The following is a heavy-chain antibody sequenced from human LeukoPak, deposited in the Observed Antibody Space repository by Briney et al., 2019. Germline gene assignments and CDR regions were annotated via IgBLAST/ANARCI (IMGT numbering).Heavy chain of an antibody. Sequence: SETLSLTCTVSGGSISSGSYYWSWIRQPPGKGLEWIGYIYHSGSTKYNPSLKSRVTISVDTSKNQFSLKLSSVTAADTAVYYCARDGYSGNDGLWGQGTLVTVSS. V-gene: IGHV4-61*01. CDR1: GGSISSGSYY. J-gene: IGHJ4*02. D-gene: IGHD5-12*01. CDR3: ARDGYSGNDGL. CDR2: IYHSGST.